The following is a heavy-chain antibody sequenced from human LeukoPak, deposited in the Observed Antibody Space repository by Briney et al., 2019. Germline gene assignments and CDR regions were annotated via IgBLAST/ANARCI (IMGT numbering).Heavy chain of an antibody. V-gene: IGHV4-61*02. CDR1: GDSISSGDYY. CDR3: ARRTDTRGYRRFDY. J-gene: IGHJ4*02. Sequence: SETLSLTCTVSGDSISSGDYYRSWIRQPAGKGLEWIGRISSSGSTNYNPSLKSRVTISVDTSKNQFSLKLSSVTAADTAVYYCARRTDTRGYRRFDYWGQGTLVTVSS. CDR2: ISSSGST. D-gene: IGHD5-18*01.